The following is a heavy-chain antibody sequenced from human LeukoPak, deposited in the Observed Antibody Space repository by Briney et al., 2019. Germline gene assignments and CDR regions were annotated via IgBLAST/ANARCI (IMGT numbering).Heavy chain of an antibody. J-gene: IGHJ4*02. CDR2: IYSGGST. V-gene: IGHV3-53*01. Sequence: GGSPRLSCAASGFTVSSNYMSWVRQAPGKGLEWVSVIYSGGSTYYADSVKGRFTISRDNSKNTLYLQMNSLRAEDTAVYYCANGGSYYPFDYWGQGTLVTVSS. D-gene: IGHD1-26*01. CDR3: ANGGSYYPFDY. CDR1: GFTVSSNY.